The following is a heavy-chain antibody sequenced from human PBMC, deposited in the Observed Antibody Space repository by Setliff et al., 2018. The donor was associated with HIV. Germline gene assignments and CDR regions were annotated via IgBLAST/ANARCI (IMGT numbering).Heavy chain of an antibody. CDR1: GGSVSGHY. J-gene: IGHJ4*02. Sequence: ETLSLTCAVYGGSVSGHYWGWFRQPPGKGLEWIGEITPTGDTNYIPSLKSRVAMSLDTSKNQFSLKLRSVTAADTAVYYCSNWNTTVDADSWGQGTLVTVSS. CDR2: ITPTGDT. CDR3: SNWNTTVDADS. V-gene: IGHV4-34*01. D-gene: IGHD1-1*01.